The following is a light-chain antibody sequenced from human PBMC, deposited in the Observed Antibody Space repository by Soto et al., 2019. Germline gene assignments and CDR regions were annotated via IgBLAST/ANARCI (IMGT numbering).Light chain of an antibody. Sequence: ILLTQSPSSLSASVGYRFTITGRASQGIDTSLAWYQQKPGKAPKLLIYAASNFQSGVPSRFSGSGSGTEFTLTISSLQPDDFATYYRQQYNSYRTFGQGTKVDIK. CDR3: QQYNSYRT. J-gene: IGKJ1*01. CDR2: AAS. CDR1: QGIDTS. V-gene: IGKV1-9*01.